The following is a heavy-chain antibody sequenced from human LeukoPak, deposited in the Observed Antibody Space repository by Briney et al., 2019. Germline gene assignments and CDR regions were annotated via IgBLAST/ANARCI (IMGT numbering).Heavy chain of an antibody. CDR1: GFTFSSYG. J-gene: IGHJ4*02. D-gene: IGHD2-15*01. V-gene: IGHV3-30*03. Sequence: GGSLRLSCAASGFTFSSYGMHWVRRAPGKGLEWVAVISYDGSNKYYADSVKGRFTISRDNSKNTLYLQMNSLRAEDTAVYYCARDLLLAYFDYWGQGTLVTV. CDR3: ARDLLLAYFDY. CDR2: ISYDGSNK.